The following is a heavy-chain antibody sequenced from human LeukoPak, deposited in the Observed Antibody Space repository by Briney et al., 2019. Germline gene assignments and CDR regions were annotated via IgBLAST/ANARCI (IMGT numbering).Heavy chain of an antibody. CDR1: GYTFTGYY. V-gene: IGHV1-2*02. Sequence: ASVKVSCKAYGYTFTGYYMHWVRQAPGQGLEWMGWINPNSGGTNYAQKFQGRVTMTRDTSISTAYMELSRLRSDDTAVYYCARLRYYDILTGYFEEFDYWGQGTLVTVSS. CDR2: INPNSGGT. D-gene: IGHD3-9*01. CDR3: ARLRYYDILTGYFEEFDY. J-gene: IGHJ4*02.